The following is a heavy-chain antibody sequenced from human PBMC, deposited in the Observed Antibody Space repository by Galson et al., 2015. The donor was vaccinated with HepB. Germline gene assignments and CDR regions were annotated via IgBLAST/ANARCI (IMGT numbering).Heavy chain of an antibody. Sequence: SLRLSCAASGFTFSSYAMSWVRQAPGKGLEWVSAISGSGGSTYYADSVKGRFTISRDNSKNTLYLQMNSLRAEDTAVYYCAKGGSWYYYYYMDGWGKGTTVIVSS. CDR3: AKGGSWYYYYYMDG. CDR1: GFTFSSYA. J-gene: IGHJ6*03. D-gene: IGHD1-26*01. V-gene: IGHV3-23*01. CDR2: ISGSGGST.